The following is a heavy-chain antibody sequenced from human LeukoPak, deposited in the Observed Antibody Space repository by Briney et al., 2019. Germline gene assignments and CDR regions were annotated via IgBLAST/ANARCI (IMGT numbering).Heavy chain of an antibody. V-gene: IGHV3-7*01. D-gene: IGHD3-16*01. J-gene: IGHJ3*02. Sequence: GGSLRLSCAASGFTFSSYWMSWVRQAPGKGLEWVANIKQDGSEKYYVDSVKGRFTISRDNAKNSLYLQMNSLRAEDTAVYYCARDDSYVKAMDAFDIWGQGTMVTVSS. CDR3: ARDDSYVKAMDAFDI. CDR1: GFTFSSYW. CDR2: IKQDGSEK.